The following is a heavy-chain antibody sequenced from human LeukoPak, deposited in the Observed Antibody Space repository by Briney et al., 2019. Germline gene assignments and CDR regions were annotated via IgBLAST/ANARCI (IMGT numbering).Heavy chain of an antibody. J-gene: IGHJ6*02. Sequence: GGSLRLSCAVSGFTFSNAWMSWVRQAPGKGPEWVGRIKTKTDGETTDYAAPVKGRFTISRDDSKNTLYLQMNSLKTEDTAVYYCTTDIVDGSGPYSYYGMDVWGQGTTVTVSS. D-gene: IGHD3-10*01. V-gene: IGHV3-15*05. CDR3: TTDIVDGSGPYSYYGMDV. CDR1: GFTFSNAW. CDR2: IKTKTDGETT.